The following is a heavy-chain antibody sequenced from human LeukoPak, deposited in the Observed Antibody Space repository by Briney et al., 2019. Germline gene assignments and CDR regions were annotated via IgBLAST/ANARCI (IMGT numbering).Heavy chain of an antibody. CDR3: ARGPPSGSGGSCRFDP. J-gene: IGHJ5*02. Sequence: SETLSLTCTVSGGSISSYYWSWIRQPPGKGLEWIGYISYSGSTSYNPSLKSRVTISVDTSKNQFSLKLSSVTAADTAVYYCARGPPSGSGGSCRFDPWGQGTLVTVSS. CDR2: ISYSGST. V-gene: IGHV4-59*12. CDR1: GGSISSYY. D-gene: IGHD2-15*01.